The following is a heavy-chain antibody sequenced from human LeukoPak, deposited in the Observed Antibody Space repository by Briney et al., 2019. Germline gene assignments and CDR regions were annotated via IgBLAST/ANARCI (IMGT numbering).Heavy chain of an antibody. Sequence: AGGPLRLSCVASGFSISSYGTLWLHLPPGGGLEWVTFIGADGGDEHYADYVRGRFTISRDNIRTTLYLQRNSLRPDATAVYCYAKVRGYYDNSGYLIWGQGTLVTVSS. CDR1: GFSISSYG. J-gene: IGHJ4*02. CDR3: AKVRGYYDNSGYLI. V-gene: IGHV3-30*02. CDR2: IGADGGDE. D-gene: IGHD3-22*01.